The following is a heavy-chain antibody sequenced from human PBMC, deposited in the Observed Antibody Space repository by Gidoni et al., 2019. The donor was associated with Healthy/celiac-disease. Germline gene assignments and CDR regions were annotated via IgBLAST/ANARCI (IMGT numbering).Heavy chain of an antibody. CDR2: ISYDGCNK. CDR1: GFIFSSYA. Sequence: QVQLVESGGCVVQPGRSLRLSCAASGFIFSSYAMLEWVAVISYDGCNKYYADSVKGRFTISRDNSKNTMYLQMNSLRAEDTAVYDCARDFRTYYYGSGSYHDAFDIWGQGTMVTVSS. CDR3: ARDFRTYYYGSGSYHDAFDI. D-gene: IGHD3-10*01. V-gene: IGHV3-30-3*01. J-gene: IGHJ3*02.